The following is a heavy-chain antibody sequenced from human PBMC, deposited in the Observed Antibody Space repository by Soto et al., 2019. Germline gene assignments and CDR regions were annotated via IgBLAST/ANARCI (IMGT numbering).Heavy chain of an antibody. Sequence: QVQLVQSGAEVKQPGSSVKGSCTASGGTSSSYTISWVRQAPGQGLEWMGRIIPMFGFAKYAQKFQGRVTITADSSSKTAYMELSRLSSEDTAVYYCARGTPVPTSFFDSWGQGTLLSVSS. CDR3: ARGTPVPTSFFDS. V-gene: IGHV1-69*02. J-gene: IGHJ4*02. CDR1: GGTSSSYT. CDR2: IIPMFGFA. D-gene: IGHD3-16*01.